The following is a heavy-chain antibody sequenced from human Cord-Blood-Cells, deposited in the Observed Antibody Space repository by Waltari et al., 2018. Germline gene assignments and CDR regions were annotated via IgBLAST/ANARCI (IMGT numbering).Heavy chain of an antibody. CDR3: AREGHSSGWSFDY. CDR1: GFTVSSTY. V-gene: IGHV3-53*01. D-gene: IGHD6-19*01. Sequence: EVQLVESGGGLIQPGGSLRLSCAASGFTVSSTYMSRVRQDPGKGLEWVSVIYSGGSTYYADSVKGRFTISRDNSKNTLYLQMNSLRAEDTAVYFCAREGHSSGWSFDYWGQGTLVTVSS. J-gene: IGHJ4*02. CDR2: IYSGGST.